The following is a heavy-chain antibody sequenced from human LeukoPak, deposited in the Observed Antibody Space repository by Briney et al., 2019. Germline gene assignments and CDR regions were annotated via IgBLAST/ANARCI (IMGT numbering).Heavy chain of an antibody. CDR3: AKALGGYHFDY. Sequence: PGGSLRLSCAASGFIFSSHDMNWVCQAPGKGLEWVSSISGSGGNTYYADSVKGRFTISRDNSKNTLFLHMNSLRAEDTAVYYCAKALGGYHFDYWGQGTLVTVSS. CDR1: GFIFSSHD. D-gene: IGHD3-16*01. V-gene: IGHV3-23*01. J-gene: IGHJ4*02. CDR2: ISGSGGNT.